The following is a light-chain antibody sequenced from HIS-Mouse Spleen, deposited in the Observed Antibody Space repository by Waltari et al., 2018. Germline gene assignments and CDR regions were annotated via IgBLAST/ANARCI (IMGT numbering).Light chain of an antibody. CDR2: DVS. CDR1: SSDVGGYNY. V-gene: IGLV2-11*01. J-gene: IGLJ3*02. CDR3: CSYAGSYTRV. Sequence: QSALTQPRSVSGSPGQSVTISCTGTSSDVGGYNYVSWYQQHPGKAPNRMIYDVSKRPSGLPDRFSGSKSGNTASLTIAGLQAEDEADYYCCSYAGSYTRVFGGGTKLTVL.